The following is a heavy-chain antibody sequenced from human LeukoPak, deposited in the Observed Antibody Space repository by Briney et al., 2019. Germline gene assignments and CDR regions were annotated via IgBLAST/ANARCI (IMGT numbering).Heavy chain of an antibody. CDR1: GFTFGSYA. CDR2: ISYDGRHE. Sequence: GGSLRLSCAASGFTFGSYAMHWVRQAPGKGLEWGAVISYDGRHEYYADSAEGRFTISRDSSKSTVDLQMNSLRGEDTAMYYCARDQGDAGTRIKRDGHYMDVWGKGTTVTVSS. J-gene: IGHJ6*03. V-gene: IGHV3-30*01. CDR3: ARDQGDAGTRIKRDGHYMDV. D-gene: IGHD1-1*01.